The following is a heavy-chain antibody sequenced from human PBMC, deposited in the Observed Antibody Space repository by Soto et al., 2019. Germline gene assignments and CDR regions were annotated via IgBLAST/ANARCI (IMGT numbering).Heavy chain of an antibody. V-gene: IGHV4-34*01. CDR2: INHSGST. CDR1: GGSFSGYY. Sequence: SETLSLTCAVYGGSFSGYYWSWIRQPPGKGLEWIGEINHSGSTNYNPSLKSRVTISVDTSKNQFSLKLRSVTASDTAVYYCARLRDGYNFYFAYCGEQTIVNVFS. D-gene: IGHD5-12*01. CDR3: ARLRDGYNFYFAY. J-gene: IGHJ4*02.